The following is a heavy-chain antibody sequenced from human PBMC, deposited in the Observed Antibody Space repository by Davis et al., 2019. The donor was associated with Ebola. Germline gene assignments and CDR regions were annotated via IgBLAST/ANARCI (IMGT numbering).Heavy chain of an antibody. J-gene: IGHJ6*02. CDR2: VYYRGTN. CDR1: DDSVSDSSYY. Sequence: ESLKISCSVSDDSVSDSSYYWGWIRQPPGKGLEWIGSVYYRGTNHSNPSLKSRIAISLDMSKKQLSLELRSVTAADTAVYYCARSLGLRGRYYYYYTMNVWGQGTTVTVSS. V-gene: IGHV4-39*01. CDR3: ARSLGLRGRYYYYYTMNV. D-gene: IGHD3-10*01.